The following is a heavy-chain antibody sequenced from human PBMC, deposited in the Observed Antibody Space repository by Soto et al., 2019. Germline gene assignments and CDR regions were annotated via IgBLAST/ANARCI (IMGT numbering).Heavy chain of an antibody. D-gene: IGHD2-2*01. J-gene: IGHJ4*02. CDR3: AKSIVVISAAGDYFDC. V-gene: IGHV3-23*01. CDR1: GFSFSTYA. Sequence: GGSLRLSCAASGFSFSTYAMAWVRQAPGKGLEWVSDISGAGGTTYYTDSVMGRFSISRDNSKNTVYLQMDSLRAEDTAVYYCAKSIVVISAAGDYFDCWGQGTLVTVSS. CDR2: ISGAGGTT.